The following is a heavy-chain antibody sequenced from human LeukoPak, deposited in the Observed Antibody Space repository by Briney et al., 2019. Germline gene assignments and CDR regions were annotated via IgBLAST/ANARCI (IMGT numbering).Heavy chain of an antibody. CDR3: ARGPNLRFLEWLPSYGMDV. D-gene: IGHD3-3*01. V-gene: IGHV4-30-4*01. CDR2: IYYSGST. J-gene: IGHJ6*02. Sequence: SQTLSLTCTVSGGSISSGDYYWSWIRQPPGKGLEWIGYIYYSGSTYYNPSHKSRVTISVDTSKNQFSLKLSSVTAADTAVYYCARGPNLRFLEWLPSYGMDVWGQGTTVTVSS. CDR1: GGSISSGDYY.